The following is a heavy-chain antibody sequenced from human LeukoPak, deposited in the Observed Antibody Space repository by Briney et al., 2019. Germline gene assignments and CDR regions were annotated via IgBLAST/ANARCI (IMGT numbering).Heavy chain of an antibody. J-gene: IGHJ3*02. CDR1: GGSISSYY. D-gene: IGHD3-9*01. CDR3: ARATGYYGDAFDI. V-gene: IGHV4-59*01. Sequence: PSETLSLTCTVSGGSISSYYWSWIRQPPGKGLEWIGHIYYSGSTNYNPSLKSRVTISVDTSKNQFSLKLSSVTAADTAVYYCARATGYYGDAFDIWGQGTMVTVSS. CDR2: IYYSGST.